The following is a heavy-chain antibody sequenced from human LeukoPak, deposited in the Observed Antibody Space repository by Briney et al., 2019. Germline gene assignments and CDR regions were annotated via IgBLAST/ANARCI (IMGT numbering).Heavy chain of an antibody. V-gene: IGHV1-8*03. J-gene: IGHJ5*02. Sequence: ASVKVSCKASGYAFTSYDINWVRQATGQGLEWMGWINPNSGNTGYAQKFQGRVTITRNTSISTAYMELSSLRSEDTAVYYCARGVDSSGQPPWGQGTLVTVSS. CDR1: GYAFTSYD. CDR3: ARGVDSSGQPP. D-gene: IGHD3-22*01. CDR2: INPNSGNT.